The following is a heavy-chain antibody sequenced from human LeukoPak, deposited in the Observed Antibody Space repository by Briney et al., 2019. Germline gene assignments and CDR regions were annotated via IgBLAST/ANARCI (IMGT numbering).Heavy chain of an antibody. D-gene: IGHD5/OR15-5a*01. CDR3: ARGDRVFDAFDI. CDR1: GFTFSSYS. V-gene: IGHV3-48*02. Sequence: GGSLRLSCAASGFTFSSYSMNWVRQAPGKGLEWVSYISSSSSTIYYADSVKGRFTISRDNAKNSLYPQMNSLRDEDTAVYYCARGDRVFDAFDIWGQGTMVTVSS. J-gene: IGHJ3*02. CDR2: ISSSSSTI.